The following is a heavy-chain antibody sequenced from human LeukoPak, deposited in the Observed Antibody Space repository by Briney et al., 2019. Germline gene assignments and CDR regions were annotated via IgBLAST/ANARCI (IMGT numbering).Heavy chain of an antibody. Sequence: SETLSLTCTVSGGSISSYYWSWIRQPPGKGLEWIAYIYYTGSTNYNPSLKSRVTISVDTSKYQFSLRLSSVTAADTAVYYCARTINWFDPWGQGTLVTVSS. CDR1: GGSISSYY. J-gene: IGHJ5*02. D-gene: IGHD3-3*01. V-gene: IGHV4-59*01. CDR2: IYYTGST. CDR3: ARTINWFDP.